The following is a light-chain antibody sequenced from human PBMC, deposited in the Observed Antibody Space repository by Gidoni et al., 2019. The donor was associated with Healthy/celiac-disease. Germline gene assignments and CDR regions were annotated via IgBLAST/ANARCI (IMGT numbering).Light chain of an antibody. CDR3: QQRSNWPPT. V-gene: IGKV3-11*01. Sequence: EFVLTHSPATLSLSPGERATLSCRASQCVSSYLAWYQQKPGQAPRLLIYDASNRATGIPARFSGSGSGTDFTLTISSLEPEDFAVYYCQQRSNWPPTFGQGTRLEIK. CDR1: QCVSSY. J-gene: IGKJ5*01. CDR2: DAS.